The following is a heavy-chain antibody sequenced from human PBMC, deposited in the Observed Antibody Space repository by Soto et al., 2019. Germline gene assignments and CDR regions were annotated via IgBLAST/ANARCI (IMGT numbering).Heavy chain of an antibody. CDR2: VDPNGGGS. D-gene: IGHD4-17*01. V-gene: IGHV1-2*04. J-gene: IGHJ4*02. Sequence: ASVKVSCKTSGYSFTDYKLHWVRQAPGQGLEWMGWVDPNGGGSNSAQKFQGSVTMTWDTSITTAYLDLTRLTTNNTATYFCATWVDYGDFEGFDFWGQGTLVTVSS. CDR1: GYSFTDYK. CDR3: ATWVDYGDFEGFDF.